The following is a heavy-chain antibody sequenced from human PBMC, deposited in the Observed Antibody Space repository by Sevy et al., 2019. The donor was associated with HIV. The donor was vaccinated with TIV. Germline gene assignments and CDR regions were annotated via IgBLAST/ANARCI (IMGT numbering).Heavy chain of an antibody. J-gene: IGHJ6*02. CDR1: GGSISNYF. CDR3: ARGRMVRGVIGSYYYYYGMDV. CDR2: IYYSGST. D-gene: IGHD3-10*01. Sequence: SETLSLTCTVSGGSISNYFWSWIRQPPGKGLEWIGYIYYSGSTNYNPSLKSRVTISVDTSKNQFSLKLSSVTAADTAVYYCARGRMVRGVIGSYYYYYGMDVWGQGTTVTVSS. V-gene: IGHV4-59*01.